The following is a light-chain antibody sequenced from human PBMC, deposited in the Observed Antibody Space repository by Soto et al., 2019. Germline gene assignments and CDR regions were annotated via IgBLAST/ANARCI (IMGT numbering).Light chain of an antibody. Sequence: AIRMTQSPSSFSASTGDRVTITCRATQGISNYLAWYQQKPGKAPKLLIYRASVLESGVPSRFIGGGSGTDFTLTITSLQPEDFATYYCQQTSSAPFTFGPGTKVDIK. CDR3: QQTSSAPFT. J-gene: IGKJ3*01. CDR2: RAS. V-gene: IGKV1-8*01. CDR1: QGISNY.